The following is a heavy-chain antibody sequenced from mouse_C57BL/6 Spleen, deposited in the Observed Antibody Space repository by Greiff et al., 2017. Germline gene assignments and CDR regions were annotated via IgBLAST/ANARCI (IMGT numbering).Heavy chain of an antibody. CDR2: IHPNSGST. D-gene: IGHD1-1*01. CDR1: GYTFTSYW. V-gene: IGHV1-64*01. CDR3: AREWEDYYGSGNFDV. Sequence: QVQLQQSGAELVKPGASVKLSCKASGYTFTSYWMHWVKQRPGQGLEWIGMIHPNSGSTNYNEKFKSKATLTVDKSSSTAYMQLSSLTSEDSAVYYCAREWEDYYGSGNFDVWGTGTTVTVSS. J-gene: IGHJ1*03.